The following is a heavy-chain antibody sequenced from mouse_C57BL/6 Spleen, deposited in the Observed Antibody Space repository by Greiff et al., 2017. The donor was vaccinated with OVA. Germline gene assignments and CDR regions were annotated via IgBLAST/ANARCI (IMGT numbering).Heavy chain of an antibody. V-gene: IGHV1-85*01. CDR3: ARNYYDYDDYAMDY. J-gene: IGHJ4*01. CDR1: GYTFTSYD. CDR2: IYPRDGST. Sequence: VQLQQPGPKLVKPGASVKLSCKASGYTFTSYDINWVKQRPGQGLEWIGWIYPRDGSTKYNEKFKGKATLTVDTSSSTAYMELHSLTSEDSAVYVCARNYYDYDDYAMDYWGQGTSVTVSS. D-gene: IGHD2-4*01.